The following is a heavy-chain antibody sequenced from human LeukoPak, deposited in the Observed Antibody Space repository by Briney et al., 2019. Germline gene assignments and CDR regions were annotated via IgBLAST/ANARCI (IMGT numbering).Heavy chain of an antibody. CDR3: ARSPKPLGYCSGGSCYVFDY. Sequence: PSETLSLTCTVSGGSISSGNYYWSWIRQPAGRELEWIGRIYTSGSTNYNPSPKSRVTISVDMSKNQFSLKLSSVTAADTAVYYCARSPKPLGYCSGGSCYVFDYWGQGTLATVSS. V-gene: IGHV4-61*02. D-gene: IGHD2-15*01. CDR2: IYTSGST. CDR1: GGSISSGNYY. J-gene: IGHJ4*02.